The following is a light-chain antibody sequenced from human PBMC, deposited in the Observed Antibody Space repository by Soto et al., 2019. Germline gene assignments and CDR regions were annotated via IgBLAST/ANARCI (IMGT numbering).Light chain of an antibody. Sequence: AIRMTQSPSSFSPSTGDRVTITCRASECISSYLAWYQQKPGKAPKLLIYAASTLQSGVPSRFSGSGSGTDFTLTISCLQSEDFATYYCQQYYSYPPAFGQGTRLEI. V-gene: IGKV1-8*01. J-gene: IGKJ5*01. CDR1: ECISSY. CDR3: QQYYSYPPA. CDR2: AAS.